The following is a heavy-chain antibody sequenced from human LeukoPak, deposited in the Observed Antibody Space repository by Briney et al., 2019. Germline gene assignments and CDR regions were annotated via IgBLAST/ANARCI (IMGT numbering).Heavy chain of an antibody. CDR2: LIGSSGST. J-gene: IGHJ4*02. V-gene: IGHV3-23*01. Sequence: GGSLRLSCAASGFTFSSYAMSWVRQAPGKGLEWVSILIGSSGSTDYADSVKGRFTISRDTSKNTLFLQMNSLRAEDTAIYYCAKGDYDYIEMGYFDSWGQGTLVTVSS. CDR1: GFTFSSYA. CDR3: AKGDYDYIEMGYFDS. D-gene: IGHD5-12*01.